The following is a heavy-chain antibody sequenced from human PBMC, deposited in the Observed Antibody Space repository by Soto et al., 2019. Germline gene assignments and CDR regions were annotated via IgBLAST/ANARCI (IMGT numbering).Heavy chain of an antibody. V-gene: IGHV3-7*04. CDR3: ARGAGSYFRRVVGAFDI. D-gene: IGHD3-10*01. Sequence: XGSLRLSCAASGFTFSSDWMTWVRQAPGKGLEWVANIKQDGSEKFYVDSVKGRFTISRDNAKNSLYMQMNCLRAEDTAVYYCARGAGSYFRRVVGAFDIWGQGTMCTVSS. CDR1: GFTFSSDW. J-gene: IGHJ3*02. CDR2: IKQDGSEK.